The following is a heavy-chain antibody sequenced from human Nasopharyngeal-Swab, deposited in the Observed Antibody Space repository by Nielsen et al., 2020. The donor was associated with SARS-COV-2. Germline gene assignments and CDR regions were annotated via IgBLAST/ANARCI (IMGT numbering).Heavy chain of an antibody. D-gene: IGHD2-21*02. CDR3: ARHYGHVVVTDNWFDP. Sequence: SETLSLTCTVSGGSISSYYWSWIRQPPGKGLEWIGYISYTGSTNYNPSLKSRVTISLDTSKTQFSLKLRSVTAADTAVYYCARHYGHVVVTDNWFDPWGQGTLVTVSS. CDR2: ISYTGST. J-gene: IGHJ5*02. V-gene: IGHV4-59*08. CDR1: GGSISSYY.